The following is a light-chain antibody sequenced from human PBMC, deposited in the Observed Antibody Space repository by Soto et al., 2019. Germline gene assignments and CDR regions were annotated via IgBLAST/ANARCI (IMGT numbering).Light chain of an antibody. CDR2: DNN. J-gene: IGLJ1*01. V-gene: IGLV1-51*01. CDR1: SSNIGKNY. CDR3: GTWDSSLSAGEV. Sequence: QSVLTQPPSVSAAPGQKVTISCSGSSSNIGKNYVSWYQQLPGTAPKLLIYDNNKRPSGIPDRFSGSKSGTSATLGITGLQTGDEADYYCGTWDSSLSAGEVFGTGTKV.